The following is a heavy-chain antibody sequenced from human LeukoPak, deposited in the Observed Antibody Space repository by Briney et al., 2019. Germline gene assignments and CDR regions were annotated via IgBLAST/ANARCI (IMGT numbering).Heavy chain of an antibody. CDR2: IYPGDSDT. J-gene: IGHJ6*03. CDR1: GYSFTSYW. CDR3: ARHATVTTYYYYYYYMDV. Sequence: GESLKISCKGSGYSFTSYWIGWVRQMPGKGLEWMGIIYPGDSDTRYSPSFQGQVTISADKSISTAYLQWSSLKASDTAMYYWARHATVTTYYYYYYYMDVWGKGTTVTVSS. D-gene: IGHD4-17*01. V-gene: IGHV5-51*01.